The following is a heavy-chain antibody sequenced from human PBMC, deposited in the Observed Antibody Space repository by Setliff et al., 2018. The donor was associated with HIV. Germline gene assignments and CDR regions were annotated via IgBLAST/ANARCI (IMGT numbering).Heavy chain of an antibody. D-gene: IGHD3-10*01. J-gene: IGHJ6*03. Sequence: ASVKVSCKASGGALSSYALSWVRQAPGQGLEWLGGIIRFFGTTDYAQKFQGRLTITTDESTNTAYMELSSLRSEDTAAYYCATKAQSSGTYYYYYYYMDVWGKGTTVTVSS. V-gene: IGHV1-69*05. CDR1: GGALSSYA. CDR3: ATKAQSSGTYYYYYYYMDV. CDR2: IIRFFGTT.